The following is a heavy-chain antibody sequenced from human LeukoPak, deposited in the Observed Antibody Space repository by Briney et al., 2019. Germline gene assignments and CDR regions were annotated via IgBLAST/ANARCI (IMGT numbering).Heavy chain of an antibody. J-gene: IGHJ4*02. CDR1: GYIFTDYY. D-gene: IGHD6-13*01. CDR3: ARAGSSSRWVNDY. Sequence: ASVKVSCKASGYIFTDYYIHWVRQAPGQGLEWMGWINPNSGGTNYAQKFQGRVTMTRDTSISTAYMELSRLRSDDTAVYYCARAGSSSRWVNDYWGQGTPVTVSS. CDR2: INPNSGGT. V-gene: IGHV1-2*02.